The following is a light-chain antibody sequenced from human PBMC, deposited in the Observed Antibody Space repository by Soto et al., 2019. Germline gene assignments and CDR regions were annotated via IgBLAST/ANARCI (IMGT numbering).Light chain of an antibody. CDR3: CSYVTTPEI. CDR1: SSDVDDYRY. CDR2: DGT. V-gene: IGLV2-11*01. Sequence: SVLCLPRSVSGSPGQLHTISCTGTSSDVDDYRYVSWYQQYPGKAPKLVIYDGTKRPSGVPDRFSGSNSGNTASLTISGLQAEDEADYYCCSYVTTPEIFGTGTKVTVL. J-gene: IGLJ1*01.